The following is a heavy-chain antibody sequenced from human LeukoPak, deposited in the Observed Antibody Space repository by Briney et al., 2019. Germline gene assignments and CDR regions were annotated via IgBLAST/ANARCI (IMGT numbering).Heavy chain of an antibody. CDR1: GVSISSYY. Sequence: SETLSLTCTVTGVSISSYYWSWIRQPPGRGLEWIGNIYYSGSTNYNPSLKSRVTISVDTSKNQFSLKLNSVTAADTAVYYCAKSNPGYSSGWYVGWFGYWGQGTLVTVSS. V-gene: IGHV4-59*01. CDR2: IYYSGST. J-gene: IGHJ4*02. D-gene: IGHD6-19*01. CDR3: AKSNPGYSSGWYVGWFGY.